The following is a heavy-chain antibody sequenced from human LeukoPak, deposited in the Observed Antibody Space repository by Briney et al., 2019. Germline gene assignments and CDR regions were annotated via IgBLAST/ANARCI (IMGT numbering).Heavy chain of an antibody. D-gene: IGHD3-3*01. CDR3: ARSLRFLEWLTDY. Sequence: ASVKVSCKASGYTFTSYGISWVRQAPGQGLEGMGWISAYNGNTNYAQNLQGRVTMTTDTSTSTGYLELRSLRSDDTAVYYCARSLRFLEWLTDYWGQGTLVTVSS. CDR2: ISAYNGNT. J-gene: IGHJ4*02. CDR1: GYTFTSYG. V-gene: IGHV1-18*01.